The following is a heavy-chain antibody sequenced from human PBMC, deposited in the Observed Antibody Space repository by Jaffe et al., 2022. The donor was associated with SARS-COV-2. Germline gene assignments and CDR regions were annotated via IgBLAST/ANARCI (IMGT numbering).Heavy chain of an antibody. D-gene: IGHD6-19*01. J-gene: IGHJ4*02. CDR3: AKRTASGWFFDY. Sequence: EVQLVESGGGLVQPGGSLRLSCAASGFTFNTYDMTWVRQAPGRGLEWVSAISSGGGNTYYTDSVKGRFTISRDNSKNTLSLQMNSLRAEDTAIYYCAKRTASGWFFDYWGQGTLVTVSS. V-gene: IGHV3-23*04. CDR1: GFTFNTYD. CDR2: ISSGGGNT.